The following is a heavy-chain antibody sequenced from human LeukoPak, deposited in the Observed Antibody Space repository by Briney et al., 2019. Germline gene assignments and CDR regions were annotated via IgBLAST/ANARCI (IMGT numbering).Heavy chain of an antibody. Sequence: SETLSLTCTVSGGSISSSSYYWGWIRQPPGKGLEWIGSIYYSGSTYYIPSLKSRVTISVDTSKNQFSLKLSSVTAADTAVYYCARVRGYCSGGSCRDRPFDYWGQGTLVTVSS. CDR3: ARVRGYCSGGSCRDRPFDY. V-gene: IGHV4-39*07. D-gene: IGHD2-15*01. CDR1: GGSISSSSYY. CDR2: IYYSGST. J-gene: IGHJ4*02.